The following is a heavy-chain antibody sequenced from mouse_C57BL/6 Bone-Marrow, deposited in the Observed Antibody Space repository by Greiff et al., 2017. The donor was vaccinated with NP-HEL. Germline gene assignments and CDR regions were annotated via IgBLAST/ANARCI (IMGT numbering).Heavy chain of an antibody. CDR3: ANMITTERRDYYAMDY. J-gene: IGHJ4*01. CDR1: GFTFSDYG. V-gene: IGHV5-17*01. CDR2: ISSGSSTI. D-gene: IGHD2-4*01. Sequence: EVQLQESGGGLVKPGGSLKLSCAASGFTFSDYGMHWVRQAPEKGLEWVAYISSGSSTIYYADTVKGRFTISRDNAKNTLFLQMTSLRSEDTAMYYCANMITTERRDYYAMDYWGQGTSVTVSS.